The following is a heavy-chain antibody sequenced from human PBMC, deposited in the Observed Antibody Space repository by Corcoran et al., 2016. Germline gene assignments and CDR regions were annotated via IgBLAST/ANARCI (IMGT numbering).Heavy chain of an antibody. Sequence: EVQLVESGGGLVQPGGSLRLSCAASGFTFSSYSMNWVRQAPGKGLEWVSYISSSSSTIYYADSVKGRFTISRDNAKNSLYLQMNSRRAEDTAVYYCAREPAVAGYWGQGTLVTVSS. CDR1: GFTFSSYS. V-gene: IGHV3-48*04. CDR3: AREPAVAGY. D-gene: IGHD6-19*01. CDR2: ISSSSSTI. J-gene: IGHJ4*02.